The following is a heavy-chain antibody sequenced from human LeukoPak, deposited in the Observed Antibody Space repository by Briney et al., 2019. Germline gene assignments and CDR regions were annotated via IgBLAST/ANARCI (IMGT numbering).Heavy chain of an antibody. J-gene: IGHJ4*02. D-gene: IGHD6-19*01. CDR1: GLTFSNYA. Sequence: GGSLRLSCAASGLTFSNYAMTWVRQAPGAGLEWVSTISGGGGSKYYADSVKGRFTISRDNSKSTLFLQMKSLRAEDTAVYYCTKGPEEWLVPGYFDSWGQGTLVPVSS. CDR3: TKGPEEWLVPGYFDS. V-gene: IGHV3-23*01. CDR2: ISGGGGSK.